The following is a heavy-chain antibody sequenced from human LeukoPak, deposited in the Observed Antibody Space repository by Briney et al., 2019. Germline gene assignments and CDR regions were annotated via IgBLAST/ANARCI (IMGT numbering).Heavy chain of an antibody. V-gene: IGHV3-48*01. Sequence: SVKGRFTISRDNSKNSLYLQMNSLRAEDTAVYYCARGTLYSSGWDKFDYWGQGTRLTVSS. CDR3: ARGTLYSSGWDKFDY. D-gene: IGHD6-19*01. J-gene: IGHJ4*02.